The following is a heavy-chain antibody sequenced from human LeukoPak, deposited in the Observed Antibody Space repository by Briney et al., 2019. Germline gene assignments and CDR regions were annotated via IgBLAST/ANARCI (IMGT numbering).Heavy chain of an antibody. D-gene: IGHD3-16*02. V-gene: IGHV3-30-3*01. J-gene: IGHJ4*02. CDR1: GFTFSSYA. CDR2: ISYDGSNK. Sequence: GGSLRHSCAASGFTFSSYAMHWVRQAPGKGLEWVAVISYDGSNKYYADSVKGRFTISRDNSKNTLYLQMNSLRAEDTAVYYCARGSGVWGSYRYTVDYWGQGTLVTVSS. CDR3: ARGSGVWGSYRYTVDY.